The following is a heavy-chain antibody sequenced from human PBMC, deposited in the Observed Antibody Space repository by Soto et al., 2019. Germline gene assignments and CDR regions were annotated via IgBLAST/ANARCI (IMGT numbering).Heavy chain of an antibody. Sequence: QVQLVQSGAEVKKPGSSVKVSCKASGGTFSSYAISWVRQAPGQGLEWMGGIIPIFGTANYAQKFQGRVTITAAESTSTAYMELSSLRSEDTAVYYCARVPDGSGSTWEDDAFDIWGQGTMVTVSS. V-gene: IGHV1-69*01. CDR3: ARVPDGSGSTWEDDAFDI. J-gene: IGHJ3*02. D-gene: IGHD3-10*01. CDR1: GGTFSSYA. CDR2: IIPIFGTA.